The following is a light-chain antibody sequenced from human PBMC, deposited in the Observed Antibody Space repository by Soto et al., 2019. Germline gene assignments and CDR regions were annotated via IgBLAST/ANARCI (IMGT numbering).Light chain of an antibody. CDR2: DTS. J-gene: IGKJ4*01. V-gene: IGKV3D-20*02. CDR3: QQRSNWLT. Sequence: EIVMTQSPATLSVSPGEVATLSCRASQSVSSSSLAWYQHKPGQTPRLLIYDTSTRATGVPTRFSGSRSGAEFTLTISSLEPEDFAVYYCQQRSNWLTFGGGTKVDIK. CDR1: QSVSSSS.